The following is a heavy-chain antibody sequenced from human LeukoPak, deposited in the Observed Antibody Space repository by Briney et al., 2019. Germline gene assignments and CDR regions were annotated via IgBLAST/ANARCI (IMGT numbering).Heavy chain of an antibody. CDR1: GYTFTSYD. Sequence: GASVKVSCKASGYTFTSYDINWVRQATGQGLEWMGWMNPNSGNTGYAQKFQGRVTMTRNTSISTAYMELSSLRSEDTAVYYCARVGPYDFWSGYYPRNWFDPWGQGTLVTVSS. J-gene: IGHJ5*02. V-gene: IGHV1-8*01. D-gene: IGHD3-3*01. CDR2: MNPNSGNT. CDR3: ARVGPYDFWSGYYPRNWFDP.